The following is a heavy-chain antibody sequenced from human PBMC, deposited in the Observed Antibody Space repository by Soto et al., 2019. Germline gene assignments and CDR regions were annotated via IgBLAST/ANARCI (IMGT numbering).Heavy chain of an antibody. D-gene: IGHD5-12*01. V-gene: IGHV4-30-4*01. J-gene: IGHJ4*02. Sequence: KPSETLSLTCTVSGGSISSGDYYWSWIRQPPGKGLEWIGYIYYSGSTYYNPSLKSRVTISVDTSKNQFSLKLSSVTAADTAVYYCARGRRWLQSSGRYYFDYWGQGTLVTVSS. CDR1: GGSISSGDYY. CDR2: IYYSGST. CDR3: ARGRRWLQSSGRYYFDY.